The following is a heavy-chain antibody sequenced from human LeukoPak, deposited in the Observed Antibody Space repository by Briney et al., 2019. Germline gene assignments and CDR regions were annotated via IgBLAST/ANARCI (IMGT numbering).Heavy chain of an antibody. CDR1: GFRFRIYW. CDR2: INSDGSTT. Sequence: GGTLRLSCAASGFRFRIYWMHCVPQAPGKGLVWVSRINSDGSTTSYADSVKGRFTISRDNAKNTLYLQMNSLRAEDTAVYYCAGSSGPNWFDPWGQGTLVTVSS. V-gene: IGHV3-74*01. J-gene: IGHJ5*02. D-gene: IGHD6-19*01. CDR3: AGSSGPNWFDP.